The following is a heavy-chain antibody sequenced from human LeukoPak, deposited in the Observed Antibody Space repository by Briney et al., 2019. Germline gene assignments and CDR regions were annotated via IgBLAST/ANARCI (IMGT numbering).Heavy chain of an antibody. V-gene: IGHV3-64*01. D-gene: IGHD3-9*01. CDR1: GFTFSSPA. J-gene: IGHJ4*02. Sequence: GGSLRLSCAASGFTFSSPAMHWVRQAPGKGLEYVSGISSNGGITYYANSVKGRFTISRDNSKNTLFLQMGSLRAEDMAVYYCARGNTLTGYSPYWGQGTLVTVSS. CDR2: ISSNGGIT. CDR3: ARGNTLTGYSPY.